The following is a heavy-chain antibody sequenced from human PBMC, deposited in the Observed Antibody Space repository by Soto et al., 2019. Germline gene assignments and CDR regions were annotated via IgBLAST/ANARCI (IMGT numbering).Heavy chain of an antibody. CDR1: GYTFTSYA. Sequence: QGQLVQSGAEVKKPGASVKVSCKASGYTFTSYAMHWVRQAPGQRLEWMGWINAGNGNTKYSQKFQGRVTITRDTSASTAYMELSSLRSEDTAVYYCASSASYYYSSGSYELHWFDPWGQRTLVTVSS. J-gene: IGHJ5*02. CDR2: INAGNGNT. V-gene: IGHV1-3*01. CDR3: ASSASYYYSSGSYELHWFDP. D-gene: IGHD3-10*01.